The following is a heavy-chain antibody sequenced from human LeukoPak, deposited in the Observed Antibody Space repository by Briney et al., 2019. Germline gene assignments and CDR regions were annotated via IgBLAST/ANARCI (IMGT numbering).Heavy chain of an antibody. J-gene: IGHJ3*02. V-gene: IGHV3-23*01. CDR3: ARAYGDYESYAFDI. CDR2: ISIGAGNT. CDR1: GFSLSSCD. D-gene: IGHD4-17*01. Sequence: GGSLRLSCAASGFSLSSCDTNWVRQAPGKGLEWVSGISIGAGNTYYAESVKGRFTISRDNSKNTLYLQMNSLRAEDTAVYYCARAYGDYESYAFDIWGQGTMVTVSS.